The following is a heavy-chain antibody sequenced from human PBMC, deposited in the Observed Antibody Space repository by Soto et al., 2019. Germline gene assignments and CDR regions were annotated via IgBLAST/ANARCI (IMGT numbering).Heavy chain of an antibody. Sequence: GGSLRLSCTASEFTFSSYAMSWVRQAPGKGLEWVSAISGSGGSTYYADSVKGRFTVSRDNSKNTLYLQMNSLRAEDTAVYYCASSIAARTLAFDIWGQGTMVTVSS. CDR2: ISGSGGST. CDR3: ASSIAARTLAFDI. J-gene: IGHJ3*02. D-gene: IGHD6-6*01. CDR1: EFTFSSYA. V-gene: IGHV3-23*01.